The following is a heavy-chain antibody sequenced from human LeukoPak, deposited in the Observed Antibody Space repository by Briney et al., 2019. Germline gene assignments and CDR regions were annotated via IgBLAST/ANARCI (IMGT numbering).Heavy chain of an antibody. CDR3: AKTDGYTYGKLHY. Sequence: GGSLRLSCVASDFTFSKHGMHWVRQAPGKGLEWVASISSDGSLQFYTAHVKGRFTLSRDNSKNTLHLQMDSLTTEDTAMYYCAKTDGYTYGKLHYWGQGTLVTVSS. V-gene: IGHV3-30*02. J-gene: IGHJ4*02. D-gene: IGHD5-18*01. CDR2: ISSDGSLQ. CDR1: DFTFSKHG.